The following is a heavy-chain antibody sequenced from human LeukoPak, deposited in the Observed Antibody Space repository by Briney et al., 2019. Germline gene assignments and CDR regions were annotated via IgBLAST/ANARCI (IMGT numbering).Heavy chain of an antibody. J-gene: IGHJ4*02. CDR3: ARVEDYDILTGYDY. Sequence: GGSLRLSCAASGFTFSSYWMSWVRQAPGRGLEWVANIKQDGREKYYVDSVKGRFTISRDNAKNSLYLQMNSLRAEDTAVYYCARVEDYDILTGYDYWGQGTLVTVSS. V-gene: IGHV3-7*01. D-gene: IGHD3-9*01. CDR2: IKQDGREK. CDR1: GFTFSSYW.